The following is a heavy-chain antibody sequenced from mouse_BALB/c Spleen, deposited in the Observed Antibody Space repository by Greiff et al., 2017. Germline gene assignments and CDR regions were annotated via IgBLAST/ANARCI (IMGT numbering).Heavy chain of an antibody. CDR3: ARSRDYDYSYYAMDD. CDR1: GYTFTDYD. D-gene: IGHD2-4*01. Sequence: QVHVKQSGPEVVRPGVSVKISCKGSGYTFTDYDMHWVKQSHAKSLEWIGVISTYNDNTNYNQKFKGKATMTVDKSSSPAYMELARLTSEDSAIYYCARSRDYDYSYYAMDDWGQGTSVTVSS. J-gene: IGHJ4*01. V-gene: IGHV1-67*01. CDR2: ISTYNDNT.